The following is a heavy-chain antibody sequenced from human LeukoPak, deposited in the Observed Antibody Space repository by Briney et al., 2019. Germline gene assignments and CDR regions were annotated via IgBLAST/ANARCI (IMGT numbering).Heavy chain of an antibody. J-gene: IGHJ4*02. Sequence: PSETLSLTCTVSGGSISNSLYYWGWIRQPPGKGLEWIGSIYYSGTTFYNPSLKSRVTVSVDTSKNQFSLRLNSVTAADTAIYYCARETYYSGPDNYYARPGTDWGQGTLVTVSS. CDR3: ARETYYSGPDNYYARPGTD. D-gene: IGHD3-10*01. CDR1: GGSISNSLYY. V-gene: IGHV4-39*07. CDR2: IYYSGTT.